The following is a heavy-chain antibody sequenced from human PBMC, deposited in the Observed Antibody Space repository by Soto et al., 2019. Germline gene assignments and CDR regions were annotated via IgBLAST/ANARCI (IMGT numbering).Heavy chain of an antibody. CDR1: DGSFSGYY. J-gene: IGHJ4*02. V-gene: IGHV4-59*01. Sequence: PSETLSLTCAVYDGSFSGYYWSWIRQAPGKGLEWIAFKYDTGSTNYNPSLKGRVSISVDASKNQISLTVNSVTAADTAVYYCARGWSSSWPYWGQGILVTVSS. D-gene: IGHD6-13*01. CDR2: KYDTGST. CDR3: ARGWSSSWPY.